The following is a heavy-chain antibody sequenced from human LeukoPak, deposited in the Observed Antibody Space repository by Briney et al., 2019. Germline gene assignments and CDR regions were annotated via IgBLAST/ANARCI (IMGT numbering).Heavy chain of an antibody. Sequence: SETLSLTCTASGGSISSYYWSWIRQPPAKELEWIGYIYYSGSTNYNASLKSRATMSLDTPNNQLSLKVSSVTAADSAVYYCARGEIKYSSSWYFDYWGQGTLVTVSS. CDR3: ARGEIKYSSSWYFDY. J-gene: IGHJ4*02. V-gene: IGHV4-59*08. D-gene: IGHD6-13*01. CDR1: GGSISSYY. CDR2: IYYSGST.